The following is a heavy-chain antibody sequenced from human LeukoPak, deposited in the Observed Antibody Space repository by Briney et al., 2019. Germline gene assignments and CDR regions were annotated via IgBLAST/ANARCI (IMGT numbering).Heavy chain of an antibody. CDR2: INHSGST. D-gene: IGHD6-13*01. CDR1: GGSFSGYY. CDR3: ARGRGYSSSTYYYYYYGMDV. J-gene: IGHJ6*02. V-gene: IGHV4-34*01. Sequence: SETLSLTCAVYGGSFSGYYWSWIRQPPGKGLEWIGEINHSGSTNYNPSLKSRVTISVDTSENQFSLKLSSVTAADTAVYYCARGRGYSSSTYYYYYYGMDVWGQGTTVTVSS.